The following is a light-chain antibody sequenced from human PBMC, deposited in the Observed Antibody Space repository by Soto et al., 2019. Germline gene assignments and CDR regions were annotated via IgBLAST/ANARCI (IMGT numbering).Light chain of an antibody. CDR1: QSVSNN. CDR3: QQYNDWPPYT. V-gene: IGKV3-15*01. CDR2: GAS. Sequence: EIVMTQSPATLSVSPGERATLSCRASQSVSNNLAWYQQRPGQAPRLLIYGASTRASGIPARFSGSGSGTEFTLTISSLQSEDFAVYYCQQYNDWPPYTFGQGTKLEIK. J-gene: IGKJ2*01.